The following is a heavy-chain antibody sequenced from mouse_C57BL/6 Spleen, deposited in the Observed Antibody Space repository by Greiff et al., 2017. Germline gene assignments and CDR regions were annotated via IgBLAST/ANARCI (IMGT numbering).Heavy chain of an antibody. V-gene: IGHV1-82*01. Sequence: QVQLQQSGPELVKPGASVKISCKASGYAFSSSWMNWVQQRPGKGLEWIGRIYPGDGDTNYNGKFKGKATLTADKASSTAYMQLSRLTSEDSAVYFCAKHYYGSGDEWYFDVWGTGTTVTVSA. CDR1: GYAFSSSW. J-gene: IGHJ1*03. D-gene: IGHD1-1*01. CDR2: IYPGDGDT. CDR3: AKHYYGSGDEWYFDV.